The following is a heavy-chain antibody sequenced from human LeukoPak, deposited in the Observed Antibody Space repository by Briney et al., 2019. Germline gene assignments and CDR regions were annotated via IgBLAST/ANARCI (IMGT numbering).Heavy chain of an antibody. CDR2: INHSGST. D-gene: IGHD4-23*01. Sequence: ASETLSLPCAVYGGSFSGYYWSWIRQPPGKGLEWIGEINHSGSTNYNPSLKSRVTISVDTSKNQFSLKPSSVTAADTAVYYCARGLGLRWQYFDYWGQGTLVTVSS. CDR1: GGSFSGYY. CDR3: ARGLGLRWQYFDY. V-gene: IGHV4-34*01. J-gene: IGHJ4*02.